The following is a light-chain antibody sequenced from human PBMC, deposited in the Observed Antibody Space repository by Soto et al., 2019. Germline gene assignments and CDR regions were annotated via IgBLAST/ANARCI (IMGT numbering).Light chain of an antibody. CDR2: AAS. V-gene: IGKV1-6*01. CDR1: QDIRND. CDR3: LQDFNYPWT. J-gene: IGKJ1*01. Sequence: AIQMTQSPSSLSASVGDRVTITCRASQDIRNDLGWYQQKPGKTPKLLIFAASSLQSGVPSRFSGSGSGTDFTLIFSSLRPEDFATYYCLQDFNYPWTFGQGTKVEIE.